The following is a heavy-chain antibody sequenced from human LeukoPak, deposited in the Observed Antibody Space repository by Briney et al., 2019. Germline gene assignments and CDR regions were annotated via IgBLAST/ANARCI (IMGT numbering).Heavy chain of an antibody. V-gene: IGHV3-30*04. CDR2: ISFDGKKE. CDR3: ARASMATINYYYFYMDA. Sequence: GGSLRLSCEASGFRLIKYAMHWVRQAPGRGLEWVAVISFDGKKEFYADSVKGRFTVSRDNSKNALFLQMNSLQTYDTAIYYCARASMATINYYYFYMDAWGKGTTVTVSS. CDR1: GFRLIKYA. J-gene: IGHJ6*03. D-gene: IGHD5-24*01.